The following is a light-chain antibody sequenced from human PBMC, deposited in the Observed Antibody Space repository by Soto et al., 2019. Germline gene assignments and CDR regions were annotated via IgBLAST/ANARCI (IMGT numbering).Light chain of an antibody. Sequence: QSALTQPASVSVSPGQSITISCTGTSSDVGGYIFVSWYQQHPSKAPKLIIYEVSNRPSGVSNRVSGSKSGNTAALTISGRQSEDEADYYCSSYTRSSTYVFGSGTKVTVL. CDR3: SSYTRSSTYV. CDR2: EVS. CDR1: SSDVGGYIF. V-gene: IGLV2-14*01. J-gene: IGLJ1*01.